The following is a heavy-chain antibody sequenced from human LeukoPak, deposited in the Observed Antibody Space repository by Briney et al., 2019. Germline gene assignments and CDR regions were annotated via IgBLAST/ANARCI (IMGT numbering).Heavy chain of an antibody. J-gene: IGHJ4*02. D-gene: IGHD6-13*01. Sequence: SETLSLTCTVSGGSISSSSYYWGWIRQPPGKGLEWIGSIYYSGSTYYNPSLKSRVTISVDTSKNQFSLKLSSVTAADTAVYYCARQYSSSWYRAGYFDYWGQGTLVTVSS. CDR2: IYYSGST. V-gene: IGHV4-39*07. CDR3: ARQYSSSWYRAGYFDY. CDR1: GGSISSSSYY.